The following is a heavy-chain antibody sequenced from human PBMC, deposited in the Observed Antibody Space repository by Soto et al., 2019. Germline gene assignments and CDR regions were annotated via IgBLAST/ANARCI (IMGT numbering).Heavy chain of an antibody. CDR1: GGSCSGYC. D-gene: IGHD3-10*01. CDR2: ITHTGDI. Sequence: SVILPLSWAVYGGSCSGYCCSWIRQPPGTGLEWIGEITHTGDINYNPSLKSRVTISIDTSKNQFSLKLTSVTAADTAVYYCARDKITALFDYWGQGTLVTV. J-gene: IGHJ4*02. CDR3: ARDKITALFDY. V-gene: IGHV4-34*01.